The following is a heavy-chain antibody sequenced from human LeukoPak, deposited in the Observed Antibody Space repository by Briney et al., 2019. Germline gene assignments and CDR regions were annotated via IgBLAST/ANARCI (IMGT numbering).Heavy chain of an antibody. Sequence: GGSLRLSCAASGFTFSSYSMNWVRQAPGKGLEWVSSISSSSSYIYYADSVKGRFTISRDNAKNSLYLQMNSLRAEDTAVYYCATLRGVIIHYAFDIWGQGTMVTVSS. CDR3: ATLRGVIIHYAFDI. V-gene: IGHV3-21*01. J-gene: IGHJ3*02. CDR2: ISSSSSYI. CDR1: GFTFSSYS. D-gene: IGHD3-10*01.